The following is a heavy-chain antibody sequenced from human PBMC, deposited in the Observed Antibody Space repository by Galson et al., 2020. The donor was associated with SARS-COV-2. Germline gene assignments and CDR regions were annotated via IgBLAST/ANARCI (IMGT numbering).Heavy chain of an antibody. Sequence: PSETLSLTCTVSGGSISSYYWSWIRQPPGKGLEWIGYIYYSGSTNYNPSLKSRVTISVDTSKNQFSLKLSSVTAADTAVYYCARGRLGDTAMVYWGQGTLVTVSS. CDR1: GGSISSYY. D-gene: IGHD5-18*01. J-gene: IGHJ4*02. CDR3: ARGRLGDTAMVY. CDR2: IYYSGST. V-gene: IGHV4-59*01.